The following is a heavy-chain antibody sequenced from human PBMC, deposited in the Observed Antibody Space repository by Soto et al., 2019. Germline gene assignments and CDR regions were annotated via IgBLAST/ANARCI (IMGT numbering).Heavy chain of an antibody. D-gene: IGHD2-2*01. CDR2: IYHSGST. J-gene: IGHJ5*02. V-gene: IGHV4-38-2*02. CDR1: GYSISSGYY. Sequence: TSETLSLTCAVSGYSISSGYYWGWIRQPPGKGLEWIGSIYHSGSTYYNSSLKSRVTISVDTSKNQFSLKLSSVTAADTAVYYCARDRLSVVPAAIGWFDPWGQGTLVTVSS. CDR3: ARDRLSVVPAAIGWFDP.